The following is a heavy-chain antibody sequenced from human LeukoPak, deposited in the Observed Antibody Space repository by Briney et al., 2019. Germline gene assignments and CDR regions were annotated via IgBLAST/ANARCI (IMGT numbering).Heavy chain of an antibody. V-gene: IGHV3-48*01. CDR1: GFTFSSYA. Sequence: GGSLRLSCAASGFTFSSYAMNWVRQAPGKGLEWVSCISSSGSTIYYADSVKGRFTISRDNARNSLYLQMNSLRAEDTAVYYCARDLSGYYYGYWGQGTLVTVSS. J-gene: IGHJ4*02. CDR2: ISSSGSTI. CDR3: ARDLSGYYYGY. D-gene: IGHD3-22*01.